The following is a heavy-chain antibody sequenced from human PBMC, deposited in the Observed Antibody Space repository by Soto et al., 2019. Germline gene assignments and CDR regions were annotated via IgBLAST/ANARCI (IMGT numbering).Heavy chain of an antibody. D-gene: IGHD2-2*02. CDR1: GGSFSGYY. V-gene: IGHV4-34*01. J-gene: IGHJ4*02. CDR2: INHSGST. CDR3: ARACSSTSCYNGAADY. Sequence: QVQLQQWGAGLLKPSETLSLTCAVYGGSFSGYYWSWIRQSPGKGLEWIGEINHSGSTNYNPSLKSRVTISVDTSKTQFSLKLSSVSAADTAVYYCARACSSTSCYNGAADYWGQGTLVNVSS.